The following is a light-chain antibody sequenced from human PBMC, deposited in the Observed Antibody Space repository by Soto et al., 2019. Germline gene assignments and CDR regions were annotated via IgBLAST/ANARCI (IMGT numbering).Light chain of an antibody. CDR3: QQSYYIPRT. CDR2: AAS. Sequence: DIQMTQSPSSLSASAGDRVTITCRTSQSINTFLNWYQQKPGKAPKLLIYAASSLESGVPSRFSGSGSGTDFTLTISDLQPEDVATYYCQQSYYIPRTFGQGTKVEIK. V-gene: IGKV1-39*01. CDR1: QSINTF. J-gene: IGKJ1*01.